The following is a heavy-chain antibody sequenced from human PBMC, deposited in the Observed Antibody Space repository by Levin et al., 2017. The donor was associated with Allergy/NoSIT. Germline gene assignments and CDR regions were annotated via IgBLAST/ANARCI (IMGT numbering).Heavy chain of an antibody. D-gene: IGHD1/OR15-1a*01. CDR3: ARDIGWNNLY. J-gene: IGHJ4*02. V-gene: IGHV3-7*01. CDR1: GFTFSTSW. CDR2: MNEDGSQK. Sequence: SCAASGFTFSTSWMTWVRQAPGKGLEWVANMNEDGSQKYYLQSVMGRFTISRDNAKNSFYLQINSLRLEDTAVYYCARDIGWNNLYWGQRTLVTVST.